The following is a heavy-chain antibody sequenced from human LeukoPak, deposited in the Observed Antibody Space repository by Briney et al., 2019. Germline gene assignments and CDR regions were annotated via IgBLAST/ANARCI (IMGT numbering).Heavy chain of an antibody. CDR1: GGSISSSSYY. J-gene: IGHJ6*03. D-gene: IGHD3-22*01. V-gene: IGHV4-39*07. CDR2: IYYSGST. Sequence: SETLSLTCTVSGGSISSSSYYWGWIRQPPGKGLEWIGSIYYSGSTYYNPSLKSRVTISVDKSKNQFSLKLSSVTATDTAVYYCAREESYYYGSYYMDVWGKGTTVTISS. CDR3: AREESYYYGSYYMDV.